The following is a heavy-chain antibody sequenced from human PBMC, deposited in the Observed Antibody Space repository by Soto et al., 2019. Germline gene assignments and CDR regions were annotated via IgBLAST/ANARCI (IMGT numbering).Heavy chain of an antibody. D-gene: IGHD2-2*01. CDR2: IIPIFGTA. Sequence: SVKVSCKASGGTFSSYAISWVRQAPGQGLEWMGGIIPIFGTANYAQKFQGRVTITADESTSTAYMELSSLRSEDTAVYYCARDPVLLDRSYCISTSCYGNWFDPWGQGTLVTVSS. CDR1: GGTFSSYA. CDR3: ARDPVLLDRSYCISTSCYGNWFDP. J-gene: IGHJ5*02. V-gene: IGHV1-69*13.